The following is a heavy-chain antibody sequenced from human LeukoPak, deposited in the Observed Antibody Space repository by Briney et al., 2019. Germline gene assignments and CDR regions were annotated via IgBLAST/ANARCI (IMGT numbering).Heavy chain of an antibody. CDR2: INPSGGST. J-gene: IGHJ4*02. D-gene: IGHD3-3*01. CDR3: ARDDFRVTGFDY. Sequence: GASVKVSCKASGYTFTSYGISWVRQAPGQGLEWMGIINPSGGSTSYAQKFQGRVTMTRDMSTSTVYMELSSLRSEDTAVYYCARDDFRVTGFDYWGQGTLVTVSS. CDR1: GYTFTSYG. V-gene: IGHV1-46*01.